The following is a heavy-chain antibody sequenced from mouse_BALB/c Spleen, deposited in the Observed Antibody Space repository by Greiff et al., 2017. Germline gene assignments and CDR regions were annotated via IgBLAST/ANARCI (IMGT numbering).Heavy chain of an antibody. CDR1: GFTFSSYA. D-gene: IGHD1-1*02. Sequence: EVQGVESGGGLVQPGGSLKLSCAASGFTFSSYAMSWVRQTPEKRLEWVASISSGGSTYYPDSVKGRFTISRDNARNILYLQMSSLRSEDTAMYYCARASLWDYWGQGTSVTVSS. CDR2: ISSGGST. J-gene: IGHJ4*01. V-gene: IGHV5-6-5*01. CDR3: ARASLWDY.